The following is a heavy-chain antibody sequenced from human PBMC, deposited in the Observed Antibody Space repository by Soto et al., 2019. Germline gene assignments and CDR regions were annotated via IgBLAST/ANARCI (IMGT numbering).Heavy chain of an antibody. CDR3: AKGLTMVRTPTLYYMDV. J-gene: IGHJ6*03. CDR2: ISYDGSNK. Sequence: GGSLRLSCAASGFTFSSYGMHWVRQAPGKGLEWVAVISYDGSNKYYADSVKGRFTISRDNSKNTLYLQMNSLRAEDTAVYYCAKGLTMVRTPTLYYMDVWGKGTTVTVSS. D-gene: IGHD3-10*01. CDR1: GFTFSSYG. V-gene: IGHV3-30*18.